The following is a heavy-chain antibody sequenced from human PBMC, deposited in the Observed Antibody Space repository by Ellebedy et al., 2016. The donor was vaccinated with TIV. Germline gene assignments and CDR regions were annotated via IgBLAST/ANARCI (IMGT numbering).Heavy chain of an antibody. J-gene: IGHJ4*02. CDR3: ARDGNSWPIGS. D-gene: IGHD2/OR15-2a*01. CDR1: GFTFSSYW. V-gene: IGHV3-74*01. Sequence: GGSLRLXXAASGFTFSSYWMHWVRQAPEKGLVWVSRINSDGSSTSYADSVKGRFTISRDNAKNTLYLQMNSLRAEDTAVYFCARDGNSWPIGSWGQGTLVTVSS. CDR2: INSDGSST.